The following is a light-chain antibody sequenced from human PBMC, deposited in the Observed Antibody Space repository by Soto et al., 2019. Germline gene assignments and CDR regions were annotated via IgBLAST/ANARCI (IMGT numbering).Light chain of an antibody. Sequence: EIVLTQSPGTLSLSPGERATLSCRASQSVSSSYLAWYQQKPGQAPRLLIYGASSRGTGIPDRFSGSGSVTDFTLTISRLEPEDFAVYYCQQYGSAPLTFGGGTKVEIK. CDR2: GAS. CDR3: QQYGSAPLT. CDR1: QSVSSSY. V-gene: IGKV3-20*01. J-gene: IGKJ4*01.